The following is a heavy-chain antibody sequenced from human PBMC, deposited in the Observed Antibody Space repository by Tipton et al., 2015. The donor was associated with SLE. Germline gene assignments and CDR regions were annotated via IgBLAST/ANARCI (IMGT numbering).Heavy chain of an antibody. Sequence: QLVQSGGGLVQPGGSLRLSCTVSGVSISTYYWSWIRQPPGKGLEWIGYSYYSGSTNCNPSLQSRVTISIDTSKNQLSLMLNSVTSADTALYYCARGDSAYDLPDYWGQGTLVTVSS. CDR2: SYYSGST. D-gene: IGHD5-12*01. V-gene: IGHV4-59*01. CDR1: GVSISTYY. CDR3: ARGDSAYDLPDY. J-gene: IGHJ4*02.